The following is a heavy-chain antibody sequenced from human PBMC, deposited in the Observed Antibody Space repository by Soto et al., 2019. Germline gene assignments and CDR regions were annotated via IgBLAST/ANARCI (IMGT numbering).Heavy chain of an antibody. CDR3: ASMSRGKLDY. CDR1: GGSISSGGYY. CDR2: IYYSGST. Sequence: SATLSLTCTVSGGSISSGGYYWSWIRQHPGKGLEWIGYIYYSGSTYYNPSLKSRVTISVDTSKNQFSLKLSSVTAADTAVYYCASMSRGKLDYWGQGTLVTVSS. D-gene: IGHD1-26*01. V-gene: IGHV4-31*03. J-gene: IGHJ4*02.